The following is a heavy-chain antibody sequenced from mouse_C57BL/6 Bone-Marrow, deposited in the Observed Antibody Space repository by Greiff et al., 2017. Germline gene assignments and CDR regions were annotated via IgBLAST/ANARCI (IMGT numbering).Heavy chain of an antibody. CDR1: GYSFTDYN. J-gene: IGHJ1*03. D-gene: IGHD1-1*01. CDR3: AREGTTVVEAWYFDV. CDR2: INPNYGTT. Sequence: VQLKESGPELVKPGASVKISCKASGYSFTDYNMNWVKQSNGKSLEWIGVINPNYGTTSYNQKFKGKATLTVDQSSSTAYMQLNSLTSEDSAVYYCAREGTTVVEAWYFDVWGTGTTVTVSS. V-gene: IGHV1-39*01.